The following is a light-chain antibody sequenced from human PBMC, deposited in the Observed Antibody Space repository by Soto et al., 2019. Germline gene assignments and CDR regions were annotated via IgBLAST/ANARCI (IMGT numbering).Light chain of an antibody. CDR3: QQYDDWPLT. Sequence: EVGMTQSPGTVSVSPGGRATLSCRASRSLTTNLAWYQKKPGQAPRLLIHDASTRATGIPARFSGSGSGTEFTLTISSLQSEDFAVYYCQQYDDWPLTFGQGTRLEIK. CDR2: DAS. CDR1: RSLTTN. J-gene: IGKJ5*01. V-gene: IGKV3-15*01.